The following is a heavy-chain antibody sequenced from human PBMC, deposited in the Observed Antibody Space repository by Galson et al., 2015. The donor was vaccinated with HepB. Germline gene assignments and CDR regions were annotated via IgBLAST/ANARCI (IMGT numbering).Heavy chain of an antibody. CDR1: GFTFSSYN. D-gene: IGHD2-2*01. V-gene: IGHV3-23*01. CDR3: AKVDGYCSGTSCSGDH. CDR2: ISGSSSAM. J-gene: IGHJ4*02. Sequence: SLRLSCAASGFTFSSYNMSWVRQAPGKGLEWVSGISGSSSAMYYADSVKGRFTISRDNSKDTLYLQMNSLRVEDTAVYHRAKVDGYCSGTSCSGDHWGQGTLVTVSS.